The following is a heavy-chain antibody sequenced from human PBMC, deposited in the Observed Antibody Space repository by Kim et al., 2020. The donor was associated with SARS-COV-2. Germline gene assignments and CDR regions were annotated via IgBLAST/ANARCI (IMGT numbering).Heavy chain of an antibody. D-gene: IGHD1-26*01. Sequence: GGSLRLSCAASGFTFSSYGMSWVRQAPGKGLEWVSSISGSGGSTYYADSVKGRFTISRDNSKNTLHVQMNSLRVEDTAVYYCAKDILVGGIKNYYGMDVWGQGTTVTVSS. J-gene: IGHJ6*02. V-gene: IGHV3-23*01. CDR1: GFTFSSYG. CDR3: AKDILVGGIKNYYGMDV. CDR2: ISGSGGST.